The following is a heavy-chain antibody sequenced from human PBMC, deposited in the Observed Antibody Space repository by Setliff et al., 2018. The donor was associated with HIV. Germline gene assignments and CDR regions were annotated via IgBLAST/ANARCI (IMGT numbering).Heavy chain of an antibody. D-gene: IGHD6-13*01. Sequence: SETLSLTCAVYSESFSTYYWSWIRQPPGKGLEWIGEINHSGSTNYNPSLKSRVTISVDTSKNQFSLKLSSVTAADTGVYYCARHRDPPGSRWIFYYYYMDLWGGGTTVTVSS. CDR1: SESFSTYY. CDR2: INHSGST. CDR3: ARHRDPPGSRWIFYYYYMDL. J-gene: IGHJ6*03. V-gene: IGHV4-34*01.